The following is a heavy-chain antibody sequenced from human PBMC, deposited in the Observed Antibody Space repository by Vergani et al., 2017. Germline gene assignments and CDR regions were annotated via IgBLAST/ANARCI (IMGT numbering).Heavy chain of an antibody. V-gene: IGHV3-9*01. J-gene: IGHJ6*02. CDR2: ISWNSDNL. D-gene: IGHD6-13*01. Sequence: EVQLVESGGGLVQPGRSLRLSCAASGFTFDDYAMHWVRQAPGKGLEWVSGISWNSDNLGYADSVKGRFTISRDNAKNSLYLLMNSLRAEDTAFYFCAKGGGAAGTPSYYSYGMDVWGQGTTVTVSS. CDR1: GFTFDDYA. CDR3: AKGGGAAGTPSYYSYGMDV.